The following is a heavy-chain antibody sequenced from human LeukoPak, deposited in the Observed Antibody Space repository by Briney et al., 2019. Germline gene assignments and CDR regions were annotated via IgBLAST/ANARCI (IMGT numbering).Heavy chain of an antibody. Sequence: SETLSLTCTVSGGSITSYYWSWIRQPARQGLEWIGRIYTIGITNYNPSLKSRVTMSVDTSKNQFSLKLRSVTAADTAVYYCARDRYCSSTSCYTAGGWFDPWGQGTLVTVSS. CDR2: IYTIGIT. D-gene: IGHD2-2*02. CDR1: GGSITSYY. V-gene: IGHV4-4*07. CDR3: ARDRYCSSTSCYTAGGWFDP. J-gene: IGHJ5*02.